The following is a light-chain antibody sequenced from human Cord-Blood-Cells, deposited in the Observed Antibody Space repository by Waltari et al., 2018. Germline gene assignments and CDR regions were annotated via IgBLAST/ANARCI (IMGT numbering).Light chain of an antibody. CDR1: QSLLHSNGYNY. CDR3: MQALQTPT. CDR2: LGS. J-gene: IGKJ5*01. Sequence: DIVMNQPPLALPVTPGEPASISCRSSQSLLHSNGYNYLDWYLQKPGQSPQLLIYLGSNRASGVPDRFSGSGSGTDFTLKISRVEAEYVGVYYCMQALQTPTFGQGTRLEIK. V-gene: IGKV2-28*01.